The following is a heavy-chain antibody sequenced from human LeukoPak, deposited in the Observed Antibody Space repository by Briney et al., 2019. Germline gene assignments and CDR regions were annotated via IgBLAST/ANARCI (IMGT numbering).Heavy chain of an antibody. D-gene: IGHD2-21*02. V-gene: IGHV1-8*01. Sequence: ASVKVSCKASGYTFTSYDINWVRQATGQGLEWMGWMNPNSGNTGYAQKFLGRVTMTRNTSISTAYMELSSLRSEDTAVYYCARVKVTYYPEYFHHWGQGTLVTVSS. CDR2: MNPNSGNT. CDR3: ARVKVTYYPEYFHH. CDR1: GYTFTSYD. J-gene: IGHJ1*01.